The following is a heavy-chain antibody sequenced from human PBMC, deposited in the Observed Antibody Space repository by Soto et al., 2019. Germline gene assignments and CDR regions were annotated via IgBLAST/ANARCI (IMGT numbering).Heavy chain of an antibody. CDR1: GYTFTGYY. CDR2: INPNSGGT. D-gene: IGHD2-15*01. J-gene: IGHJ3*02. CDR3: AREADCSVGSCKQRAFVI. V-gene: IGHV1-2*04. Sequence: GASVKVSCKASGYTFTGYYMHWVRQAPGQGLEWMGWINPNSGGTNYAQKFQGWVTMTRDTSISTAYMELSRLRSDDTAVYYCAREADCSVGSCKQRAFVIWGQGTMVTVSS.